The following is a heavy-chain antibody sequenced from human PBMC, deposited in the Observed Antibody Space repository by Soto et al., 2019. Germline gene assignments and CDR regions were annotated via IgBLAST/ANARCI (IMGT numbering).Heavy chain of an antibody. CDR2: ISAYNGNT. D-gene: IGHD3-10*01. CDR3: ARDTISLTMVRGVIIDY. Sequence: QVQLVQSGAEVKKPGASVKVSCKASGYTFTSYGISWVRQAPGQGLEWMGWISAYNGNTNYAQKLQGRVTMTTDTSKSTAYMELRSLRSDDTAVYYCARDTISLTMVRGVIIDYWGQGTLVTVSS. CDR1: GYTFTSYG. V-gene: IGHV1-18*01. J-gene: IGHJ4*02.